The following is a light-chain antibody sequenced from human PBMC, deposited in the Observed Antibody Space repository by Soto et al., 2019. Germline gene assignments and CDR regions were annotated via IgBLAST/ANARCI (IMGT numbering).Light chain of an antibody. Sequence: EIVLTQSPATLSSTPGERATISCRASQSVSSTFLACYQQKPGQAPKVLIYGASTRATGTPDRFSGSGSGTAFTLTISRLEPEDFAMYYCQQYESSRTFGQGTKVEMK. CDR2: GAS. CDR3: QQYESSRT. V-gene: IGKV3-20*01. J-gene: IGKJ1*01. CDR1: QSVSSTF.